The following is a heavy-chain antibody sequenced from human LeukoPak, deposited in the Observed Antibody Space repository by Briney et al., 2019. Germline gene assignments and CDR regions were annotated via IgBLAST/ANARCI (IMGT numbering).Heavy chain of an antibody. Sequence: SQTLSLTCTVSGGSISSGGFYWSWIRQHPGKGLEWIGYIYYSGSTYYNPSLKSRVTISVDTSKNQFSLKLSSVTAADTAVYYCARENPPYVDTATYNWFDPWGQGTLVTVSS. V-gene: IGHV4-31*03. CDR1: GGSISSGGFY. CDR2: IYYSGST. J-gene: IGHJ5*02. CDR3: ARENPPYVDTATYNWFDP. D-gene: IGHD5-18*01.